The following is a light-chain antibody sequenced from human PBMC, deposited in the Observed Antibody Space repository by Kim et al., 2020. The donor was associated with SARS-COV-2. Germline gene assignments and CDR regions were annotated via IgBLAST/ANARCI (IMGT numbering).Light chain of an antibody. CDR1: NIGSNS. Sequence: APGKTARITCGGKNIGSNSVHWYQQKPGQAPVLVIYYDSDRPSGIPERFSGSNSGNTATLTISRVEAGDEADYYCQVWDSSSDHPVFGGGTKLTVL. CDR3: QVWDSSSDHPV. J-gene: IGLJ3*02. V-gene: IGLV3-21*04. CDR2: YDS.